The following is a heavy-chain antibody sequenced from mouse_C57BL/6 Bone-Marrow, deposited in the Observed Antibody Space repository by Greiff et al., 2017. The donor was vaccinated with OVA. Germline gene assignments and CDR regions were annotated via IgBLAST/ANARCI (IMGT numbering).Heavy chain of an antibody. V-gene: IGHV2-9-1*01. J-gene: IGHJ3*01. Sequence: QLQESGPGLVAPSQSLSITCTVSGFSLTSYAISWVRQQPGKGLEWLGVIWTGGGTNYHSALKSRLSISKDNTKSQVFLKMTSLQTDDTASYYCARTYSNFQAWFAYWGQGTLVTVSA. CDR3: ARTYSNFQAWFAY. CDR2: IWTGGGT. CDR1: GFSLTSYA. D-gene: IGHD2-5*01.